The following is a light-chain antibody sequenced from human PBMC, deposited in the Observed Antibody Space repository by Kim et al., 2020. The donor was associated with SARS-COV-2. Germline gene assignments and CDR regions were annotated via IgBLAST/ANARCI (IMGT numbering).Light chain of an antibody. Sequence: CRSYETLGKNGGDHLFKWFPQEPRQSPPGINFKGSYPDSGVPDRFSGSGSGTDFTLQINRVEDEDVGVYYCMQGTHWPFTFGPGTKVDIK. CDR2: KGS. V-gene: IGKV2-30*01. CDR3: MQGTHWPFT. J-gene: IGKJ3*01. CDR1: ETLGKNGGDHL.